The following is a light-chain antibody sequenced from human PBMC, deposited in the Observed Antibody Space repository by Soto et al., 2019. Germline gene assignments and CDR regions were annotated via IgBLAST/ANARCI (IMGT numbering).Light chain of an antibody. Sequence: EIVMTQSPATLSVSPGERATLSCMASQSVSSNLAWYQQKPGQAPRLLIYGASTRATGIPARFSGSGSGTEFTLTISSLQSEDFAVYYCQQDNNWPLWTFGQGTKVEIK. V-gene: IGKV3-15*01. J-gene: IGKJ1*01. CDR2: GAS. CDR1: QSVSSN. CDR3: QQDNNWPLWT.